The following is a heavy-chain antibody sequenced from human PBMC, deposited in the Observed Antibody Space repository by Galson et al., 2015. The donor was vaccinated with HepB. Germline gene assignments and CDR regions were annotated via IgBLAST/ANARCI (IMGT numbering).Heavy chain of an antibody. CDR3: ARDHINYYDSSGSQGGAFDI. V-gene: IGHV1-46*01. CDR2: INPSGGST. D-gene: IGHD3-22*01. J-gene: IGHJ3*02. CDR1: GYTFTSYY. Sequence: SVKVSCKASGYTFTSYYMHWVRQAPGQGLEWMGIINPSGGSTSYAQKFQGRVTMTRDTSTSTVYMELSSLRSEDTAVYYCARDHINYYDSSGSQGGAFDIWGQGTMVTVSS.